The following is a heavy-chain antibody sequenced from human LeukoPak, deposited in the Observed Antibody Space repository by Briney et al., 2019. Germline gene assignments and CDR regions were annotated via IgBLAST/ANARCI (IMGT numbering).Heavy chain of an antibody. Sequence: GASVKVSCKASGYTFTGYYMHWVRQAPGQGLEWMGWINPNSGGTNYAQKFQGRVTMTRDTSISTAYMELSRLRSDDTAVYYCARAPSSYCSGGSCYSPLDYWGQGTLVTVSS. D-gene: IGHD2-15*01. CDR3: ARAPSSYCSGGSCYSPLDY. J-gene: IGHJ4*02. CDR2: INPNSGGT. V-gene: IGHV1-2*02. CDR1: GYTFTGYY.